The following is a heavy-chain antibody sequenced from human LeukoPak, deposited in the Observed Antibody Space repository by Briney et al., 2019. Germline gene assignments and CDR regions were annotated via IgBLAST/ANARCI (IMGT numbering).Heavy chain of an antibody. V-gene: IGHV4-61*02. J-gene: IGHJ6*03. CDR3: ARDRHMDV. CDR2: IYTSGST. Sequence: PSETLSLTCTVSGGSISSSGYLWSWIRQPAGKGLEWIGRIYTSGSTDYNPSLKSRVTISLDTSKNQFSLKLTSVTAADTAVYYCARDRHMDVWGKGTTVTVSS. CDR1: GGSISSSGYL.